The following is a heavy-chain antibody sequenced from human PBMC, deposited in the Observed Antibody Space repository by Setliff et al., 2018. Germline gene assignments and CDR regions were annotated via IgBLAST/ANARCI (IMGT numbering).Heavy chain of an antibody. CDR1: GGSFSGYF. CDR2: IKHGGPT. V-gene: IGHV4-34*01. CDR3: ARHAITSGGRPDYFDN. J-gene: IGHJ4*02. D-gene: IGHD2-8*01. Sequence: SETLSLTCAVYGGSFSGYFWAWVRQPPGKGLEWVATIKHGGPTYYNPSLRSRVIISLDASKNAFSLRLNSVTAADTAVFYCARHAITSGGRPDYFDNWDPGTLVTVAS.